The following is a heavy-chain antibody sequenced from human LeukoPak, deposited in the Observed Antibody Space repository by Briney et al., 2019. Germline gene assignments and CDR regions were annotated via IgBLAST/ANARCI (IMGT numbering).Heavy chain of an antibody. V-gene: IGHV1-2*02. CDR3: ARVGIFGVVISVPYFDY. J-gene: IGHJ4*02. Sequence: ASVKASCKASGGTFSSYAISWVRQAPGQGLEWMGWINPNSGGTNYAQKFQGRVTMTRDTSISTAYMELSRLRSDDTAVYYCARVGIFGVVISVPYFDYWGQGTLVTVSS. CDR2: INPNSGGT. CDR1: GGTFSSYA. D-gene: IGHD3-3*01.